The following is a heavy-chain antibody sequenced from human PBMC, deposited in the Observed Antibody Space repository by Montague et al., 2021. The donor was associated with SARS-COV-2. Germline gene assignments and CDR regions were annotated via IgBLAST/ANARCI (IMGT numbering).Heavy chain of an antibody. J-gene: IGHJ4*02. CDR1: GFTFSSSA. CDR2: IYGATGRT. D-gene: IGHD3/OR15-3a*01. Sequence: SLRLSCAASGFTFSSSALSWVRQAPGNGLEWVSNIYGATGRTFYADSVKGRFTMSRENSKNTLYLQMNSLRVDDTAVYYCAKVDSVFPWGQGTLVTVSS. CDR3: AKVDSVFP. V-gene: IGHV3-23*03.